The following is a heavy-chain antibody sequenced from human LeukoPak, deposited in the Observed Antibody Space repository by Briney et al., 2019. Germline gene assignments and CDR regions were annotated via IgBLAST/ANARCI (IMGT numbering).Heavy chain of an antibody. D-gene: IGHD1-7*01. V-gene: IGHV3-7*01. CDR2: IKQDGSEK. Sequence: GGSLRLSCAASGFTFSSYWMSWVRQAPGKGLEWVANIKQDGSEKHYVDSVKGRFTIPRDNAKNSLYLQMNSLRAEDTAVYYCARDLAGTTGWVDYWGQGTLVTVSS. J-gene: IGHJ4*02. CDR3: ARDLAGTTGWVDY. CDR1: GFTFSSYW.